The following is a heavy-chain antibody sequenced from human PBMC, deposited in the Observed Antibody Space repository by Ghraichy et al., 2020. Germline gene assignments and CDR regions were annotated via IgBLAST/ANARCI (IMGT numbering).Heavy chain of an antibody. D-gene: IGHD1-26*01. V-gene: IGHV4-34*01. Sequence: SETLSLTCAVYGGSFSGYYWSWIRQPPGKGLEWIGEINHSGSTNYNPSLKSRVTISVDTSKNQFSLKLSSVTAADTAVYYCARGVRWELLGSVFNNWFDPWGQGTLVTVSS. J-gene: IGHJ5*02. CDR2: INHSGST. CDR3: ARGVRWELLGSVFNNWFDP. CDR1: GGSFSGYY.